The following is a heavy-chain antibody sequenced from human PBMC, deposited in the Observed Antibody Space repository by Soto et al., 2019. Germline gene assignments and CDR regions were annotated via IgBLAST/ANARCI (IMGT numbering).Heavy chain of an antibody. Sequence: APVQGSCKASGYTFPDYAMHWVGQAPGQRLEWMGWINAGNGNTKYSQKFQGRVTITRDTSATTASMELSSLRSEDTAVYYCARGSGYYYLDDYWGQGTLVTVSS. CDR3: ARGSGYYYLDDY. CDR2: INAGNGNT. CDR1: GYTFPDYA. V-gene: IGHV1-3*01. J-gene: IGHJ4*02. D-gene: IGHD3-22*01.